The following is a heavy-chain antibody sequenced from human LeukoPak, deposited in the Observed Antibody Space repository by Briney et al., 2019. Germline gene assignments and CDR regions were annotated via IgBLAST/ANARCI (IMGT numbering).Heavy chain of an antibody. D-gene: IGHD6-19*01. J-gene: IGHJ4*02. CDR3: ARDSSGWIFDY. Sequence: GGSLRLSCAASGFTFSSYWMSWVRQAPGKGLEWVANIKQDGSEKYYVDSVKGRFTISRDNARNSLYLQMNSLRAEDTAVYYCARDSSGWIFDYWGQGTLVTVSS. CDR2: IKQDGSEK. CDR1: GFTFSSYW. V-gene: IGHV3-7*01.